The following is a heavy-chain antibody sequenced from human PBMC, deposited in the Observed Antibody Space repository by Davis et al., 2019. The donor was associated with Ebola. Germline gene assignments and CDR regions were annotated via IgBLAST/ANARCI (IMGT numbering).Heavy chain of an antibody. V-gene: IGHV3-15*05. CDR2: IKSKVSGGTI. D-gene: IGHD1-1*01. J-gene: IGHJ3*02. CDR3: MSRGLVSATDEAFDI. CDR1: GFTFTTAW. Sequence: PGGSLRLSCAASGFTFTTAWMSWVRQAPGKGLEWVGRIKSKVSGGTISYAAPVKGRFSISRDDSKNMLYLQMKSLKSEDTAMYYCMSRGLVSATDEAFDIWGQGTVVTVSS.